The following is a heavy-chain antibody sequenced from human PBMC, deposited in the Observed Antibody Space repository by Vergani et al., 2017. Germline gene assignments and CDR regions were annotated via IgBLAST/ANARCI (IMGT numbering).Heavy chain of an antibody. CDR3: ARTLKFLDMDV. D-gene: IGHD3-3*01. V-gene: IGHV3-72*01. CDR1: GFTFNHYA. J-gene: IGHJ6*04. Sequence: EVQLLESGGDLVQPGGSLRLSCAASGFTFNHYAMNWVRQAPGKGLEWVARTRNKARGYSTDYAASVRGRFIVSRDASGKSVSLQMTRLRIDDTAVYFCARTLKFLDMDVWGKGTTVTVSS. CDR2: TRNKARGYST.